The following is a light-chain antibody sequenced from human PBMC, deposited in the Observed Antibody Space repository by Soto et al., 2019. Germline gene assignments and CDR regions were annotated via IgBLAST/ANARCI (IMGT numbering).Light chain of an antibody. J-gene: IGKJ1*01. CDR2: GAS. CDR1: QSVSNNY. V-gene: IGKV3-20*01. CDR3: QHFGTAPPWT. Sequence: ESVLTQSPGTLSLSPGERATLSCRAIQSVSNNYLAWYQQKPGQAPRLLIYGASSRAAGIPDRFSGSGSGTDFTLTISRLEPEDFAVYYCQHFGTAPPWTFGQGTKVDIK.